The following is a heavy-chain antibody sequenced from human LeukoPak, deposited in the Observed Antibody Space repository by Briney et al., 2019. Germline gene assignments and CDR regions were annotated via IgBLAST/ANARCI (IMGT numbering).Heavy chain of an antibody. Sequence: GGSLRLSCAASGFTFSDYYMSWIRQAPGKGLEWVSYISSSSSYTNYADSVKGRFTISRDNAKNSLYLQMNSLRAEDTAVYYCARECIAVAGTDYWGQGTLVTVSS. CDR3: ARECIAVAGTDY. CDR1: GFTFSDYY. J-gene: IGHJ4*02. D-gene: IGHD6-19*01. V-gene: IGHV3-11*06. CDR2: ISSSSSYT.